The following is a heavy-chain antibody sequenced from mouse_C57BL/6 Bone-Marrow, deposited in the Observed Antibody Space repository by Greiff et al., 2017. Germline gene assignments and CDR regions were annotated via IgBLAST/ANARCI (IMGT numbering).Heavy chain of an antibody. CDR2: IHPNSGST. Sequence: VQLKQPGAELVKPGASVKLSCKASGYTFTSYWMHWVKQRPGQGLEWIGMIHPNSGSTNYNEKFKSKATLTVDKSSSTAYMQLSSLTSEDSAVYYCARRLRRGIYFDYWGQGTTLTVSS. V-gene: IGHV1-64*01. CDR1: GYTFTSYW. J-gene: IGHJ2*01. D-gene: IGHD2-4*01. CDR3: ARRLRRGIYFDY.